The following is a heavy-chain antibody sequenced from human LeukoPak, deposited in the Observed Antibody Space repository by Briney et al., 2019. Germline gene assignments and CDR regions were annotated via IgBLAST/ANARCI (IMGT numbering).Heavy chain of an antibody. V-gene: IGHV4-39*01. CDR1: GGSISSSSYY. Sequence: PSETLSLTCTVSGGSISSSSYYWGWIRQPPGKGLEWIGSIYYSGSTYYNPSLKSRVTISVDTSKNQFSLKLSSVTAADTAVYYCARDHCSSTSCYRTDWMGAFDIWGQGTMVTVSS. CDR3: ARDHCSSTSCYRTDWMGAFDI. CDR2: IYYSGST. D-gene: IGHD2-2*01. J-gene: IGHJ3*02.